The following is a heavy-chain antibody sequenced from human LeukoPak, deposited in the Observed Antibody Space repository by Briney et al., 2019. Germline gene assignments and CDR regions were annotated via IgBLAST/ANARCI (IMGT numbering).Heavy chain of an antibody. CDR3: ARGPNYSAYVDY. D-gene: IGHD4/OR15-4a*01. V-gene: IGHV1-8*01. CDR1: GYTFTSYD. CDR2: MNPNSGNT. J-gene: IGHJ4*02. Sequence: GASVKVSCKTSGYTFTSYDINWVRQATGQGLEWMGWMNPNSGNTGYAQKFQGRVTMTRNTSISTAYMELSSLRYEDTAVYYCARGPNYSAYVDYWGQGTLVTVSS.